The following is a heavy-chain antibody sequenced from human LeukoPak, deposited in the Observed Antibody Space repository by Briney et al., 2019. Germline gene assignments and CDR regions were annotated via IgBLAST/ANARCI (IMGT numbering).Heavy chain of an antibody. J-gene: IGHJ4*02. V-gene: IGHV3-21*01. CDR2: ITSGSSYI. D-gene: IGHD3-10*01. Sequence: GGSLRLSCAASGFTFSSYTMNWVRQAPGKGLEWVSSITSGSSYIYYSDSVKGRFTISRDNAKNSLDPQMNTLRAVDSAIYYSARAGGVVGYGSGSYPYYFDYWGQGTLVTVSS. CDR3: ARAGGVVGYGSGSYPYYFDY. CDR1: GFTFSSYT.